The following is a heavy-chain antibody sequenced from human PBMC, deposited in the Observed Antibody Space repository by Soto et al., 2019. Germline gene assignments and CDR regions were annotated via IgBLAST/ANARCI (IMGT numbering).Heavy chain of an antibody. D-gene: IGHD2-15*01. CDR3: AGDRGYGLVN. CDR1: GGTLSSYG. Sequence: QVQLVQSGAEVKKPGSSVKVSCNVSGGTLSSYGFNWVRQAPGQGLEWMGGIIPMFGITNHTQKFQDRITISADASTNTASTESRSLGADDTAIYYCAGDRGYGLVNWGQGTL. CDR2: IIPMFGIT. J-gene: IGHJ4*02. V-gene: IGHV1-69*12.